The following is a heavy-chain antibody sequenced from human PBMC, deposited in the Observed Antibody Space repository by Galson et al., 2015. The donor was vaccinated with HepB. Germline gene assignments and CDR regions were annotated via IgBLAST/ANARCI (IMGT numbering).Heavy chain of an antibody. CDR1: GFSLSTSGVG. V-gene: IGHV2-5*02. D-gene: IGHD3-10*01. CDR3: AHIGRGNSGWYFAL. J-gene: IGHJ2*01. Sequence: PALVKPTQTLTLTCTFSGFSLSTSGVGVGWIRQPPGKALEWLTVIYWDDDKRYSPSLKSRLTITKDTSKTQVVLTMTNMDPVDTGTYYCAHIGRGNSGWYFALWGRGTLVTVSS. CDR2: IYWDDDK.